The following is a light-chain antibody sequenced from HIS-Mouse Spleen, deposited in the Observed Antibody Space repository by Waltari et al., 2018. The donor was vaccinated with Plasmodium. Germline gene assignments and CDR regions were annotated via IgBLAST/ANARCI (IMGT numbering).Light chain of an antibody. CDR2: EDS. Sequence: SYELTQPPSVSVSPGPTARIPCSGDAFPKKYAYWYQQKSGQAPVLVIYEDSKRPPGIPERFSGSSSGTMATLTISGAQVEDEADYYCYSTDSSGNHRVFGGGTKLTVL. CDR3: YSTDSSGNHRV. J-gene: IGLJ3*02. V-gene: IGLV3-10*01. CDR1: AFPKKY.